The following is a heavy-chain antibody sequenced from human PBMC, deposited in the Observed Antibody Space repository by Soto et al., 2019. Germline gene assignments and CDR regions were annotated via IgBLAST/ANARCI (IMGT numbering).Heavy chain of an antibody. CDR3: AKVGYGAFDI. V-gene: IGHV3-23*01. CDR2: ISSSGDST. D-gene: IGHD3-16*01. CDR1: GVXFSSYL. Sequence: GGSMGVSSAAFGVXFSSYLLHWVRQVPGKGLVWVSTISSSGDSTYYADSVKGRFTISRDNSKNTLYLQMNSLRAEDTAVYYCAKVGYGAFDIWGQGTMVTVSS. J-gene: IGHJ3*02.